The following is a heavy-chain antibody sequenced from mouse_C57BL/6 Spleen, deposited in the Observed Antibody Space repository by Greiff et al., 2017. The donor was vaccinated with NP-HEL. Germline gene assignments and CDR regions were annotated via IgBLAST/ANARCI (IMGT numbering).Heavy chain of an antibody. CDR3: ARGGVITTVAFDY. J-gene: IGHJ2*01. CDR2: INPSNGGT. CDR1: GYTFTSYW. Sequence: VQLQQSGTELVKPGASVKLSCKASGYTFTSYWMHWVKQRPGQGLEWIGNINPSNGGTNYNEKFKSKATLTVDKSSSTAYMQLSSLTSEDSAVYYCARGGVITTVAFDYWGQSTTLTVSS. D-gene: IGHD1-1*01. V-gene: IGHV1-53*01.